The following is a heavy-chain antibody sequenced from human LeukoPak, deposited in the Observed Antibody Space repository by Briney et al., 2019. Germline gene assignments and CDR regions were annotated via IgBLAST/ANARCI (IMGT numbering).Heavy chain of an antibody. D-gene: IGHD3-22*01. CDR1: GGSISSSRYY. Sequence: SETLSLTCTVSGGSISSSRYYWGWIRQPPGKGLEWIASISYSGSTNYNPSLRSRVTISVDTSKNQFSLKLSSVTAADTAVYYCASSGYRSDWFDPWGQGTLVTVSS. V-gene: IGHV4-39*01. CDR3: ASSGYRSDWFDP. CDR2: ISYSGST. J-gene: IGHJ5*02.